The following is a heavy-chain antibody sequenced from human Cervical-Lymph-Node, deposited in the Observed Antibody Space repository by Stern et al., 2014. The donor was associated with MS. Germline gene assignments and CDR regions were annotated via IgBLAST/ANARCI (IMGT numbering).Heavy chain of an antibody. Sequence: QVQLVQSGVEVKKPGASVKVSCKASGYTFTSYGIAWVRQAPGQGLEWEGGISAYKGNTIYSRTLKGRVTMTTDTSTSTAYMELRSLSPDDTAVYYCARRYGDDYDGMDVWGQGTTVTVSS. CDR2: ISAYKGNT. V-gene: IGHV1-18*01. D-gene: IGHD4-17*01. CDR3: ARRYGDDYDGMDV. J-gene: IGHJ6*02. CDR1: GYTFTSYG.